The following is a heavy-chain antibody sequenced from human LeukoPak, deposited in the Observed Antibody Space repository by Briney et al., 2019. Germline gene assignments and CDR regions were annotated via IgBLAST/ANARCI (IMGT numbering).Heavy chain of an antibody. CDR3: ARLLDNDSSGDPDTFDI. J-gene: IGHJ3*02. CDR2: IYYSGKT. CDR1: GGSISSHY. Sequence: ASETLSLTCAVSGGSISSHYWSWIRQPPGKGLQWIGYIYYSGKTYYSPSLHSRVTISLDTSNKRFSLKLSSVTAADTAVYYCARLLDNDSSGDPDTFDIWGQGTIVTVSS. V-gene: IGHV4-59*11. D-gene: IGHD3-22*01.